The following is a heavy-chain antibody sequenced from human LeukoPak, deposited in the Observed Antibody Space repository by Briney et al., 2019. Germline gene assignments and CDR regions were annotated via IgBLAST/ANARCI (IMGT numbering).Heavy chain of an antibody. J-gene: IGHJ5*02. Sequence: GGSLRLSCAASGFTFSSYEMNWVRQAPGKGLEWVSYISSSGSTIYYADSVKGRFTISRDNAKNSLYLQMNSLSAEDTAVYYCAREPLQYCSGGSCYSRGWFDPWGQGTLVTVSS. D-gene: IGHD2-15*01. CDR1: GFTFSSYE. CDR3: AREPLQYCSGGSCYSRGWFDP. CDR2: ISSSGSTI. V-gene: IGHV3-48*03.